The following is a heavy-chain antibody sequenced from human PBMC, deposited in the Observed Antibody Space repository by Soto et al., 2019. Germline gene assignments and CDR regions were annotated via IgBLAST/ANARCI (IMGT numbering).Heavy chain of an antibody. Sequence: QVQLVQSGAEVKKPGASVTVSCRASGDTFTGYYMHWVRQAPGQGLEWMGWINPNSGVTKYAQKFQGWVTMTRDTSIRTVYMELSRLRYEDPAVYYGTRESGGATSTLNYYYFYTDVWGTGTTATGSS. J-gene: IGHJ6*03. CDR1: GDTFTGYY. CDR2: INPNSGVT. V-gene: IGHV1-2*04. CDR3: TRESGGATSTLNYYYFYTDV. D-gene: IGHD5-12*01.